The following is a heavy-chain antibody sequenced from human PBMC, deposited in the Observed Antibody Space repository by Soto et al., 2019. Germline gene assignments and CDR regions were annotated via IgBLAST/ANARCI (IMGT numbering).Heavy chain of an antibody. D-gene: IGHD6-19*01. J-gene: IGHJ4*02. CDR1: GDSNSHYY. Sequence: NPSETLSLTCTVSGDSNSHYYWTWIRQPPGKGLEWIGCFYNSGNTVYNPSLNSRVTISADTSNHQFSLRVNSVTAADTAVYYCASTKKWLAFDYWGQGALVTVSS. V-gene: IGHV4-59*01. CDR3: ASTKKWLAFDY. CDR2: FYNSGNT.